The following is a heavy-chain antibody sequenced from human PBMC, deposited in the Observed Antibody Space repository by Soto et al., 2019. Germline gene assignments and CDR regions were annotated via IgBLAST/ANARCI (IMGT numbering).Heavy chain of an antibody. CDR2: IYYSGST. V-gene: IGHV4-59*01. CDR1: GGSISSYY. Sequence: PSETLSLTCTVSGGSISSYYWSWIRQPPGKGLEWIGYIYYSGSTNYNPSLKSRVTISVDTSKNQFSLKLSSVTAADTAVYYCARSSSPPYSSSWHFDYWGQGTLVTVS. CDR3: ARSSSPPYSSSWHFDY. J-gene: IGHJ4*02. D-gene: IGHD6-13*01.